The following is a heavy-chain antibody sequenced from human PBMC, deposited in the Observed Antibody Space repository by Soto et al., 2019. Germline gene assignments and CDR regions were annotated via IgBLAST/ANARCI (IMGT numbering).Heavy chain of an antibody. CDR2: ISGSGSST. CDR3: AKAPTGSYLDY. J-gene: IGHJ4*02. V-gene: IGHV3-23*01. Sequence: PGGSLRLSCAASGFTFSSHGMSWVRQAPGKGLEWVSSISGSGSSTYHVDSVKGRFTISRDNSKNTLYLQMNSLRAEDTAVYYCAKAPTGSYLDYWGQGTLVTVSS. CDR1: GFTFSSHG. D-gene: IGHD2-21*01.